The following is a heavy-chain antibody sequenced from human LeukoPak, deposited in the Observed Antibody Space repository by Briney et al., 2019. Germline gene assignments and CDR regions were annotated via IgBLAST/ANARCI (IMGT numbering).Heavy chain of an antibody. CDR1: GGSISSYY. J-gene: IGHJ4*02. Sequence: SESLSLTCTVSGGSISSYYWSWIRQPAGKGLEWVGRIYTSGSTNYTPSLKSRVTLSVDTSKNQFSLKLSSVTAADTAVYYCARRTSSGYYYFDYWGQGTRVTVSS. CDR3: ARRTSSGYYYFDY. V-gene: IGHV4-4*07. D-gene: IGHD3-22*01. CDR2: IYTSGST.